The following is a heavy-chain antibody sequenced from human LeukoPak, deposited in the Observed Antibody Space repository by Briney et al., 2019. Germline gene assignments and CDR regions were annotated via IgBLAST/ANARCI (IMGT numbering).Heavy chain of an antibody. D-gene: IGHD3-10*01. CDR1: GFTSSNAW. V-gene: IGHV3-15*01. J-gene: IGHJ4*02. CDR3: TTGFLWSGVYYFDC. Sequence: PGGSLRLSCAASGFTSSNAWTCCVCQAPREGRWWGGRIKSKTDGGTTDYAAPVKGRFTISRDDSKNTLYLRMNSLKTEDTAVYYCTTGFLWSGVYYFDCWGQGTLVTVSS. CDR2: IKSKTDGGTT.